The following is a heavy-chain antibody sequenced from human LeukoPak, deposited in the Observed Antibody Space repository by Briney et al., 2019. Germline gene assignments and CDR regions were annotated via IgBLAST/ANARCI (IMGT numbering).Heavy chain of an antibody. Sequence: SETLSLTCTVSGYSISYGYYWAWIRQPPGKGLEWIGSIYESGSTNYNPSLKSRVTMSLDTSKNQFSLKLSSVTAADTAVYYCARSSDSSGYTDAFDIWGQGTMVTVSS. CDR3: ARSSDSSGYTDAFDI. CDR2: IYESGST. V-gene: IGHV4-38-2*02. J-gene: IGHJ3*02. CDR1: GYSISYGYY. D-gene: IGHD3-22*01.